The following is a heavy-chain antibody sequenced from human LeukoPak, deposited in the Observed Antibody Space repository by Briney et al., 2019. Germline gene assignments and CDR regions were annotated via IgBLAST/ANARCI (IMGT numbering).Heavy chain of an antibody. J-gene: IGHJ4*02. CDR3: ARDPTYYYDSSGYIDY. CDR2: INSDGSST. CDR1: GFTFSSYW. V-gene: IGHV3-74*01. Sequence: PGGSLRLSCAASGFTFSSYWMHWVRQAPGKGLVWVSRINSDGSSTSYADSVEGRFTISRDNAENTLYLQMNSLRAEDTAVYYCARDPTYYYDSSGYIDYWGQGTLVTVSS. D-gene: IGHD3-22*01.